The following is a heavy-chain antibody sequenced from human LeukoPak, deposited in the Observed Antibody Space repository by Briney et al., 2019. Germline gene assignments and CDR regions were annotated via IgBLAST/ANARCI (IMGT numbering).Heavy chain of an antibody. V-gene: IGHV3-48*02. CDR3: ARSANPGVHDFDP. CDR1: GFAFSSYA. J-gene: IGHJ5*02. Sequence: PGGSLRLSCTASGFAFSSYAMAWVRQAPGKGLEWLSYISSSSKINYADSVKGRFTISRDNTKNSLYLQMISLRDEDTAVYYCARSANPGVHDFDPWGQGTLVTVS. CDR2: ISSSSKI. D-gene: IGHD6-6*01.